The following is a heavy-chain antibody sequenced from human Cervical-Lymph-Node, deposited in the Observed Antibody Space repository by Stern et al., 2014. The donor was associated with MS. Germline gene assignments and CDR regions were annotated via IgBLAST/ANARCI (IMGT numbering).Heavy chain of an antibody. CDR1: GYSISSGYY. CDR3: ARLITMIPDY. V-gene: IGHV4-38-2*02. Sequence: QLQLQESGPGLVKPSETLSLTCTVSGYSISSGYYWGWIRQPPGKGLEWIGSIYHSGSTYYTPSLKSRVPISVDTSKNQFSLKLSSVTAADTAVYYCARLITMIPDYWGQGTLVTVSS. CDR2: IYHSGST. D-gene: IGHD3-22*01. J-gene: IGHJ4*02.